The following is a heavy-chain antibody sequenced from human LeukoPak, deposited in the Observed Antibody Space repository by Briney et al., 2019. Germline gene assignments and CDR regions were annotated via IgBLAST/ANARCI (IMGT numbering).Heavy chain of an antibody. V-gene: IGHV3-23*01. CDR1: GFTLSSYA. D-gene: IGHD1-26*01. CDR2: ISGSGGST. Sequence: GGSLRLSCAASGFTLSSYAMSWVRQAPGKGLEWVSAISGSGGSTYYADSVKGRFTISRDNSKNTLYLQMNSLRAEDTAVYYCAKDLSPSGSYFYWGQGTLVTVSS. J-gene: IGHJ4*02. CDR3: AKDLSPSGSYFY.